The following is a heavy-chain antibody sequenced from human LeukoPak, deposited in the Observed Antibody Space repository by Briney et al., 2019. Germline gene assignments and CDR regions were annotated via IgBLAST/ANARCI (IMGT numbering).Heavy chain of an antibody. Sequence: PGGSLRLSCEPSGFPFSSYWMLWVRQAPGKGLVWVSHINPDETNIRYADSVKGRFTISRDDAKNTLYLQMNSLRAEDTAVYYCVRSWGAYWGQGTLVTVSS. V-gene: IGHV3-74*01. CDR3: VRSWGAY. D-gene: IGHD3-16*01. J-gene: IGHJ4*02. CDR1: GFPFSSYW. CDR2: INPDETNI.